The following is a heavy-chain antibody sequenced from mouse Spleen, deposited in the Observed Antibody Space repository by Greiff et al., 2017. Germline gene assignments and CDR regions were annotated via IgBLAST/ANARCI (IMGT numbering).Heavy chain of an antibody. D-gene: IGHD1-1*01. CDR2: IDPEDGGT. CDR3: TTAYYYGSSPFAY. Sequence: VQLKESGAELVRPGASVKLSCTASGFNIKDYYMHWVKQRPEQGLEWIGRIDPEDGGTEYAPKFQGKATMTADTSSNTAYLQLSSLTSEDTAVYYCTTAYYYGSSPFAYWGQGTLVTVSA. J-gene: IGHJ3*01. V-gene: IGHV14-1*01. CDR1: GFNIKDYY.